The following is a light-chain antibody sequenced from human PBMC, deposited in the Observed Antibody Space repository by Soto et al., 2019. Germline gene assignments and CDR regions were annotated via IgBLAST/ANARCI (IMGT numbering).Light chain of an antibody. CDR2: EVS. J-gene: IGLJ1*01. V-gene: IGLV2-23*02. Sequence: QSVLTQPASVSGSPGQSITISCTRTSSDVGSYNFVSWYQQHPGEVPKVMIYEVSKRPSGVSDRFSGSKSGNTASLTISGLQAEDEADYYCCADSGSSTYVFGTGTMVTVL. CDR3: CADSGSSTYV. CDR1: SSDVGSYNF.